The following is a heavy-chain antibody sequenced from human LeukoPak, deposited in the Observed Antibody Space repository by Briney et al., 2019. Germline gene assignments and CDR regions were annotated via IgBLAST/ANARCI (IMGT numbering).Heavy chain of an antibody. Sequence: GGSLRLSCAASGFTFSSYAMHWVRQAPGKGLEWVAVISYDGSNKYYADSVKGRFTISRDNSKNTLYLQMNSLRAEDTAVYYCAKDSQLWTGYYFDYWGQGTLVTVSS. CDR3: AKDSQLWTGYYFDY. J-gene: IGHJ4*02. CDR2: ISYDGSNK. V-gene: IGHV3-30*04. D-gene: IGHD5-18*01. CDR1: GFTFSSYA.